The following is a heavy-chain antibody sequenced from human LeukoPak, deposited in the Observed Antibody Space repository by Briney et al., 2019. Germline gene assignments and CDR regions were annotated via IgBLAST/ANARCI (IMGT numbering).Heavy chain of an antibody. V-gene: IGHV4-39*01. CDR3: ARHGNHYYGSGGFDY. D-gene: IGHD3-10*01. CDR1: GGSISSSYY. CDR2: IYYGGST. J-gene: IGHJ4*02. Sequence: SETLSLTCTVSGGSISSSYYWGWIRQPPGKGLDWIGSIYYGGSTYYNPSLRSRVTTSVDTSKNQLSLKLTSVTAADTAVYYCARHGNHYYGSGGFDYWGQGTLVTVSS.